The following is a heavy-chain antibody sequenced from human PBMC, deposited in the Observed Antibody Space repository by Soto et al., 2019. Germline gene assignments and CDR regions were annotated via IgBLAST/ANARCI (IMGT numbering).Heavy chain of an antibody. V-gene: IGHV5-51*01. Sequence: GESLKISCKGSGYSFTSYWIGWVRQMPGKGLEWMGIIYPGDSDTRYSPSFQGQVTISADKSISTAYLQWSSLKASDTAMYYCARPIYGGNSPNRFDYWGQGTLVTVSS. CDR1: GYSFTSYW. J-gene: IGHJ4*02. CDR3: ARPIYGGNSPNRFDY. CDR2: IYPGDSDT. D-gene: IGHD4-17*01.